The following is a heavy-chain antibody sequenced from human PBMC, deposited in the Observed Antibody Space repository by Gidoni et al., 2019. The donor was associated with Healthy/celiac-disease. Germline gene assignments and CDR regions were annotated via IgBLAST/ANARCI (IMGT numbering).Heavy chain of an antibody. CDR2: ISSSSSYI. J-gene: IGHJ4*02. CDR3: ARDALVPVNWETDY. V-gene: IGHV3-21*01. CDR1: GFTFRSYS. Sequence: EVQLVESGGGLVKPVGSLRLSCAASGFTFRSYSMNWVRQAPGKGLEWVSSISSSSSYIYYADSVKGRFSISRDNAKNSLYLQMNSLRAEDTAVYYCARDALVPVNWETDYWGQGTLVTVSS. D-gene: IGHD1-1*01.